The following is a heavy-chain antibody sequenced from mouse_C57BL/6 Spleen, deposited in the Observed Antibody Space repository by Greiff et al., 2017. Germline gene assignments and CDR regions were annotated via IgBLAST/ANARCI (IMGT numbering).Heavy chain of an antibody. CDR1: GYSFTDYN. J-gene: IGHJ4*01. CDR3: ARSGDYYGSSYDYAMDY. D-gene: IGHD1-1*01. CDR2: INPNYGTT. V-gene: IGHV1-39*01. Sequence: LEESGPELVKPGASVKISCKASGYSFTDYNMNWVKQSNGKSLEWIGVINPNYGTTSYNQKFKGKATLTVDQSSSTAYMQLNSLTSEDSAVYYCARSGDYYGSSYDYAMDYWGQGTSVTVSS.